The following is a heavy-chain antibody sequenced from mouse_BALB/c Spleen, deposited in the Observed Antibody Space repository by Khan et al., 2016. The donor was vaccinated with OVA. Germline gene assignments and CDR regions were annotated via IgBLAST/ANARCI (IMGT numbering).Heavy chain of an antibody. Sequence: EVQLVESGPGLVKPSQSLSLTCTVTGYSITSDYAWNWIRQFPGNKLEWMGHISYSGNTKYNPSLKSRISITRDTSKNQFFLQLNFVTIEDTATYYCARIQGGDFDYWGQGTTLTVSS. D-gene: IGHD3-2*02. CDR3: ARIQGGDFDY. CDR2: ISYSGNT. J-gene: IGHJ2*01. CDR1: GYSITSDYA. V-gene: IGHV3-2*02.